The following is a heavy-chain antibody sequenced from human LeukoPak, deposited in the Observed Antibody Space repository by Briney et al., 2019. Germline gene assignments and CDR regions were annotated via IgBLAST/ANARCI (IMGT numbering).Heavy chain of an antibody. CDR1: GGSISSGSYY. D-gene: IGHD4-17*01. V-gene: IGHV4-61*02. J-gene: IGHJ4*02. CDR3: ARHWENGDPPPPEVDY. Sequence: PSETLSLTCTVSGGSISSGSYYWSWIRQPAGKGLEWIRRIYTSGSTNYNPSLKSRVTMSVDTSKNQFSLKLSSVTAADTAVYYCARHWENGDPPPPEVDYWGQGTLVTVSS. CDR2: IYTSGST.